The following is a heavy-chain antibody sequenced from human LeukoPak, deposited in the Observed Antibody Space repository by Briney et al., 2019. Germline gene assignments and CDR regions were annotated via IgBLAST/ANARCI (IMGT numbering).Heavy chain of an antibody. CDR2: ISYDGSNK. J-gene: IGHJ4*02. CDR3: AKDEGSELVGATMGDY. Sequence: PGGSLRLSCAASGFTFSSYGMHWVRQAPGKGLEWVAVISYDGSNKYYADSVKGRFTISRDNSKNTLYLQMNSLRAEDTAVYYCAKDEGSELVGATMGDYWGQGTLVTVSS. CDR1: GFTFSSYG. V-gene: IGHV3-30*18. D-gene: IGHD1-26*01.